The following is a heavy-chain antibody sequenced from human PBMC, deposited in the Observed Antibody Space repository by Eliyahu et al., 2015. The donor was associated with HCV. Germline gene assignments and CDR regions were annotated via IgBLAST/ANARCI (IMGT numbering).Heavy chain of an antibody. CDR3: ARGSKIAAAGNYYYYGMDV. Sequence: QVQLVESGGGVVQPGRSLRLSCAASGFTFSSYGMHWVRQAPGKGLEWVAVIWYDGSNKYYADSVKGRFTISRDNSKNTLYLQMNSLRAEDTAVYYCARGSKIAAAGNYYYYGMDVWGQGTTVTVSS. J-gene: IGHJ6*02. D-gene: IGHD6-13*01. CDR2: IWYDGSNK. CDR1: GFTFSSYG. V-gene: IGHV3-33*01.